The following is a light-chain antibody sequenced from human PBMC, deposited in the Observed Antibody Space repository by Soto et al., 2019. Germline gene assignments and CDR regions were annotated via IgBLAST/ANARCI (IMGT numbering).Light chain of an antibody. J-gene: IGKJ5*01. CDR2: GAS. Sequence: EIWLTQSPGTLSLSPGERATLSWGASERLSSVYLAWYQQRPGQPPRLLIYGASNRATGIPDRFSGSGSATDFTLIINRLQTEDVAIYYCQQYGGSHRITFGQGTRLEIK. CDR1: ERLSSVY. V-gene: IGKV3-20*01. CDR3: QQYGGSHRIT.